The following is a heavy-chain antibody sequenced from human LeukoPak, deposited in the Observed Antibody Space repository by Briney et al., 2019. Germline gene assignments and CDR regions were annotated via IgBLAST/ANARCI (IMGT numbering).Heavy chain of an antibody. CDR1: GGSISSYY. CDR3: VRGNYDNRGYSNAFDI. V-gene: IGHV4-59*01. D-gene: IGHD3-22*01. Sequence: SETLSLTCTVSGGSISSYYWSWIRQPPGKGLEWIGYIYYSGSTNSNPSLKSRVTISADTSKNQFSLKLNSVTAADTAVYYCVRGNYDNRGYSNAFDIWGQGAMVTVSS. CDR2: IYYSGST. J-gene: IGHJ3*02.